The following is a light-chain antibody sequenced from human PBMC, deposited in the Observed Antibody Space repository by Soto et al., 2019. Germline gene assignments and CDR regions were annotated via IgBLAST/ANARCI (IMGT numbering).Light chain of an antibody. Sequence: DIQMTQSPSSLSASVGDRVTITCRASQSISRYLNWYQQKPGRANKVMIYATYSLQSGVPSRFSGSGSGTDFNLTISSLQPEDFAIYYCQQSYSTTSWTFGRGTKVDIK. CDR2: ATY. J-gene: IGKJ1*01. CDR1: QSISRY. V-gene: IGKV1-39*01. CDR3: QQSYSTTSWT.